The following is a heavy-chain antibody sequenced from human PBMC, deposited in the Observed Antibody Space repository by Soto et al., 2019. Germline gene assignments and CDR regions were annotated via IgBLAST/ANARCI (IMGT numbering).Heavy chain of an antibody. Sequence: GGSLRLSCAASGFTFSNAWMSWVRQAPGKGLEWVGRIKSKTDGGTTDYAAPVKGRFTISRDDSKNTLYLQMNSLKTEDTAVYYCTTSGFAYGGNSVAYWGQGTLVTVSS. D-gene: IGHD4-17*01. CDR3: TTSGFAYGGNSVAY. V-gene: IGHV3-15*01. CDR1: GFTFSNAW. CDR2: IKSKTDGGTT. J-gene: IGHJ4*02.